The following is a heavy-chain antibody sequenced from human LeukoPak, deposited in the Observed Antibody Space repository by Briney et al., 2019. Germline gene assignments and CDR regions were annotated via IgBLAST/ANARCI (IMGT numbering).Heavy chain of an antibody. Sequence: GGSLRLSCAASGFTFSSYSMNWVRQAPGKGLEWVSSISTSSIYIYCADSMKGRFTISRDNAKKSLYLQMNSLRAEDTAVYYCARGHGVVAASDDAFDIWGQGTMVTVSS. CDR3: ARGHGVVAASDDAFDI. V-gene: IGHV3-21*01. CDR2: ISTSSIYI. D-gene: IGHD2-2*01. J-gene: IGHJ3*02. CDR1: GFTFSSYS.